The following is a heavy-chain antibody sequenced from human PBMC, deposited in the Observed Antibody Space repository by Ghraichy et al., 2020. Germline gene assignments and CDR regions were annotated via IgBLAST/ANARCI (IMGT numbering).Heavy chain of an antibody. CDR2: ISYDGSKK. CDR3: ARAPGYSSSCPDY. Sequence: LSLTCAAFGFTFSNFAMHWVRQAPGKGLEWVAVISYDGSKKYHVDSVKGRFTISRDNSKNTLYLQMNSLEPEDTAVYYCARAPGYSSSCPDYWGQGTLVTVSS. V-gene: IGHV3-30*04. D-gene: IGHD6-13*01. J-gene: IGHJ4*02. CDR1: GFTFSNFA.